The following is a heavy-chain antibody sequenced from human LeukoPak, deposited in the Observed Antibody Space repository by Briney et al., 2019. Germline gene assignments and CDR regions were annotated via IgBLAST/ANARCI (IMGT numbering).Heavy chain of an antibody. CDR2: INPSGGST. V-gene: IGHV1-46*01. CDR1: GYTFTGYY. CDR3: ARPWGGLDAFDI. J-gene: IGHJ3*02. D-gene: IGHD3-10*01. Sequence: ASVKVSCKASGYTFTGYYMHWVRQAPGQGLEWMGIINPSGGSTSYAQKFQGRVTMTRDTSTSTVYMELSSLRSEDTAVYYCARPWGGLDAFDIWGQGTMVTVSS.